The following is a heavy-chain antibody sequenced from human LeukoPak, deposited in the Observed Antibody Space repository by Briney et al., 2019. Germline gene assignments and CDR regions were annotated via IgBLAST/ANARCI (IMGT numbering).Heavy chain of an antibody. CDR1: GYSFTSYW. Sequence: GESLKISCKGSGYSFTSYWIGWVRPMPGKGLEWMGIIYPGDSDTRYSPSFQGQVTISADKSISTAYLQWSSLKASDTAMYYCARGLEYYDSSGYPDYWGQGTLVTVSS. CDR2: IYPGDSDT. CDR3: ARGLEYYDSSGYPDY. D-gene: IGHD3-22*01. V-gene: IGHV5-51*01. J-gene: IGHJ4*02.